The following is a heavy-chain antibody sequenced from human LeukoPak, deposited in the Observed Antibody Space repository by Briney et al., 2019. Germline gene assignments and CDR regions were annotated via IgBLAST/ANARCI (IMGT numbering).Heavy chain of an antibody. V-gene: IGHV4-59*01. Sequence: SETLSLTCTVSGGSISSYYWSWIRQPPGKGLEWIGYIYYSGRTNYNPSLKSRVTISVDTSKNQFSLKLSSVTAADTAVYYCARGERPGPDYWGQGTLVTVSS. CDR3: ARGERPGPDY. D-gene: IGHD6-25*01. J-gene: IGHJ4*02. CDR1: GGSISSYY. CDR2: IYYSGRT.